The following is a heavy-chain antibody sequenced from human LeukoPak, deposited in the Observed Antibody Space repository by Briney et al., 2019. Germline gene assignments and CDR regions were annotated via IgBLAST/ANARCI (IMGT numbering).Heavy chain of an antibody. CDR1: GYTFTSYY. D-gene: IGHD7-27*01. J-gene: IGHJ4*02. Sequence: ASVKVSCKASGYTFTSYYMHWVRQAPGQGLEWMGIINPSGGSTSYAQKFQGRVTMTRDTSTSTVYMELSSLRSEDTAVYYCATEAELGTGFDYWGQGTLVTVSS. CDR3: ATEAELGTGFDY. CDR2: INPSGGST. V-gene: IGHV1-46*01.